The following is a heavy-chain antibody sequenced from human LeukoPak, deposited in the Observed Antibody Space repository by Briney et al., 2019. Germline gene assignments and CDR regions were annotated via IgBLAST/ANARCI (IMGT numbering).Heavy chain of an antibody. J-gene: IGHJ3*02. V-gene: IGHV1-46*01. CDR2: INPGGDNT. CDR1: GYTFSDYY. D-gene: IGHD5-24*01. CDR3: ARIRDGYNDAYDI. Sequence: ASVKVSCKASGYTFSDYYIHWVRQAPGQGLEWMGLINPGGDNTNYAQNFQGRVTMTRDTSASTVYMELSSLRSEDTAIYYCARIRDGYNDAYDIWGQGTVVTVPS.